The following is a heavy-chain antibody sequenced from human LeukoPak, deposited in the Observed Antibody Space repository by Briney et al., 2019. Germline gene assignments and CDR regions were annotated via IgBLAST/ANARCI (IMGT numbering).Heavy chain of an antibody. D-gene: IGHD3-10*01. J-gene: IGHJ2*01. CDR1: VGSFSGYY. CDR3: ARGRRVVRGLLYWHFDL. V-gene: IGHV4-34*01. Sequence: SESLSLTCAVYVGSFSGYYWSWIRQPPGKGLEWIGEINHSGSTNYNPSLKSRVTISVDTSKNQFSLKLSSVTAADTAVYYCARGRRVVRGLLYWHFDLWGRGTLVTVSS. CDR2: INHSGST.